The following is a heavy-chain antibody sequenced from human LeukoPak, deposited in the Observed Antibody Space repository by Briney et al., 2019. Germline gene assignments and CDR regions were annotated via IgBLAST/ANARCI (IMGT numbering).Heavy chain of an antibody. Sequence: GGSLRLSCATSGFTFGDHTMHWVRQVPENGLEWVSGIGWTPGTLQYAASVKGRFTTSRDNAKNTLYLQMTRMRIEDTALYYCAKDKARYDTFSGWGYFLDSWGQGTRVTVSS. D-gene: IGHD3-9*01. CDR1: GFTFGDHT. CDR3: AKDKARYDTFSGWGYFLDS. J-gene: IGHJ4*02. V-gene: IGHV3-9*01. CDR2: IGWTPGTL.